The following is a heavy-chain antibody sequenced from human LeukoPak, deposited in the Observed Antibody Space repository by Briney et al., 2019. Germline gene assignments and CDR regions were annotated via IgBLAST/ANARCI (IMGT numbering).Heavy chain of an antibody. J-gene: IGHJ4*02. Sequence: GGSLRLSCEASGFTFNMYSMKWVRQAPGKGLEWIASITGSSTYMYYADSVKGRFNISRDNAESSVFLQMNSLRAEDTAVYYCARALNGEAFDSWGQGTLVTVSS. D-gene: IGHD1-1*01. V-gene: IGHV3-21*01. CDR3: ARALNGEAFDS. CDR1: GFTFNMYS. CDR2: ITGSSTYM.